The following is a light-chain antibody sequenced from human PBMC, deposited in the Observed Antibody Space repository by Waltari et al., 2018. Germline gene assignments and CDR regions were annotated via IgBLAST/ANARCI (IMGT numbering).Light chain of an antibody. CDR1: SEHSSYA. CDR3: QTWGTDMWV. V-gene: IGLV4-69*01. Sequence: QLVVTQSPSASASLGASVKLTCTLSSEHSSYAIAWHQQQPEEGPRYLMRLNRDGSQSKGDGIPDRFSGSSSGSERYLTISGLQSEDEADYYCQTWGTDMWVFGGGTKLTVL. CDR2: LNRDGSQ. J-gene: IGLJ3*02.